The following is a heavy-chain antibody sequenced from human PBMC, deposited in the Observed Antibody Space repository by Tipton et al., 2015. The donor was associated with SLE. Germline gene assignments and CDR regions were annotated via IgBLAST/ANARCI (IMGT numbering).Heavy chain of an antibody. CDR3: ARAPFYYDSSGYYSDFDS. D-gene: IGHD3-22*01. CDR1: GGSIYNHY. J-gene: IGHJ4*02. V-gene: IGHV4-59*11. CDR2: IYYSGST. Sequence: TLSLTCTVSGGSIYNHYWSWIRQPPGKGLEWIGYIYYSGSTNYNPSLKSRVTISVDTSKNQFSLKLSSVTAADTAVYYCARAPFYYDSSGYYSDFDSWGQGTLVTVSS.